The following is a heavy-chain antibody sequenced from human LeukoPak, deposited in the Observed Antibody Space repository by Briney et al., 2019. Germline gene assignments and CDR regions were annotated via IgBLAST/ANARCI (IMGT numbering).Heavy chain of an antibody. J-gene: IGHJ6*02. V-gene: IGHV3-64D*09. CDR2: ISDSGGST. CDR1: GFTFSNYA. D-gene: IGHD2/OR15-2a*01. Sequence: GGSLRLSCAASGFTFSNYAMHWVRQAPGKGLEYVSAISDSGGSTYYADSVKGRFTISRDNSKNTLYLQMSSLRAEDTAVYFCVRGYSFGPYGMDVWGQGTTVTVSS. CDR3: VRGYSFGPYGMDV.